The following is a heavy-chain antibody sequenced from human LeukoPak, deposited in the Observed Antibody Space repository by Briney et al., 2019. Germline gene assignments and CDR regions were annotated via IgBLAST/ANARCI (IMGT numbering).Heavy chain of an antibody. J-gene: IGHJ6*03. CDR2: INSNSGGT. V-gene: IGHV1-2*02. D-gene: IGHD6-19*01. CDR3: ARQAVADYMDV. Sequence: GASVQVSCKSSVYTFPGYHMHWVRPPRAQGLEWMGWINSNSGGTNYAQKFQGRVNKPRDKSISTAYMELSRRISDDAAVYYCARQAVADYMDVWGKGTTVTISS. CDR1: VYTFPGYH.